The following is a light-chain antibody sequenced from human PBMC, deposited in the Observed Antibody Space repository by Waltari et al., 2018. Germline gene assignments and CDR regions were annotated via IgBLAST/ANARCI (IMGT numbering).Light chain of an antibody. J-gene: IGKJ1*01. V-gene: IGKV3-20*01. CDR2: GAS. Sequence: EIVLTQSPGTLTFSPVDRATLTCRASQSVSSSYLAWYQQKPGQAPRLLIYGASSRATGIPDRFSGSGSGKDFTHTISRMEHEDVAVYDCQQYGSAPRKCGQGTKVEIK. CDR1: QSVSSSY. CDR3: QQYGSAPRK.